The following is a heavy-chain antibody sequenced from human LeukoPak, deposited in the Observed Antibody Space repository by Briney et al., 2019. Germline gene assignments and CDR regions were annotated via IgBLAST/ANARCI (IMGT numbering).Heavy chain of an antibody. CDR2: IIPSGHTT. D-gene: IGHD5-24*01. Sequence: GGSLRLSCAASGFTFSSYWMSWVRQAPGKGLEWVSGIIPSGHTTYYADSVRGRFTISRDNSRNTVYLQMNSLRAEDTAVYYCAKDDRWLQFCCWGQGTLVTVSA. V-gene: IGHV3-23*01. CDR3: AKDDRWLQFCC. J-gene: IGHJ4*02. CDR1: GFTFSSYW.